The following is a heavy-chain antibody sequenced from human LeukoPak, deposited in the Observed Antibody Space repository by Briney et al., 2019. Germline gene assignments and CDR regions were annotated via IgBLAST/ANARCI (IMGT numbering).Heavy chain of an antibody. J-gene: IGHJ4*02. D-gene: IGHD2-2*01. CDR1: GGTFSSYA. Sequence: GASVKVSCKASGGTFSSYAISWVRQAPGQGLEWMGGITPIFGTANYAQKFQGRGTITADKSTSTAYMELSSLRSEDTAVYYCAGCTSCYLRVWMFDYWGQGTLVTVSS. CDR3: AGCTSCYLRVWMFDY. V-gene: IGHV1-69*06. CDR2: ITPIFGTA.